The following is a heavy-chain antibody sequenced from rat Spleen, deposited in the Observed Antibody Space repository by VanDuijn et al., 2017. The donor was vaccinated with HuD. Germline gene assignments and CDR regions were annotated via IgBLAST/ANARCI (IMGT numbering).Heavy chain of an antibody. CDR3: AREDNNYPYWYFDF. CDR1: GYSITSSYR. CDR2: INSAGST. Sequence: EVQLQESGPGLVKPSQSLSLTCSVTGYSITSSYRWNWIRKFPGNKLEWMGYINSAGSTNYNPSLKSRISITRDTSKNQFFLQLNSVTTEDTATYYCAREDNNYPYWYFDFWGQGVMVTVSS. D-gene: IGHD1-10*01. J-gene: IGHJ2*01. V-gene: IGHV3-3*01.